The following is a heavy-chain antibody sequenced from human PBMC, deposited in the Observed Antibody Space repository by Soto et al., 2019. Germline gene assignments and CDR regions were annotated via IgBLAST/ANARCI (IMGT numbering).Heavy chain of an antibody. CDR2: ISYDGSNK. CDR3: AKAYGAGSRNYGVDV. J-gene: IGHJ6*02. Sequence: QVQLVESGGGVVQPGRSLRLSCAASGFTFSSYGMHWVRQAPGKGLEWVAVISYDGSNKYYADSVKGRFTISRDNSKNTLYLQMNSLRAEDTAVYYCAKAYGAGSRNYGVDVWGQGTTVTVSS. V-gene: IGHV3-30*18. CDR1: GFTFSSYG. D-gene: IGHD3-16*01.